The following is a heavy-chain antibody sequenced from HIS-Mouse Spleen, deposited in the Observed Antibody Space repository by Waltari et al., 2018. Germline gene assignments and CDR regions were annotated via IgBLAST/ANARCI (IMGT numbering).Heavy chain of an antibody. J-gene: IGHJ4*02. CDR3: ARAPTLGRYSSSWYYFDY. Sequence: EVQLVETGGGLIQPGGSLRLSCAASGFTGSRNYMSWVRQAPGKGLEWVSVIYSGGSTYYADSVKGRFTISRDNSKNTLYLQMNSLRAEDTAVYYCARAPTLGRYSSSWYYFDYWGQGTLVTVSS. D-gene: IGHD6-13*01. V-gene: IGHV3-53*02. CDR1: GFTGSRNY. CDR2: IYSGGST.